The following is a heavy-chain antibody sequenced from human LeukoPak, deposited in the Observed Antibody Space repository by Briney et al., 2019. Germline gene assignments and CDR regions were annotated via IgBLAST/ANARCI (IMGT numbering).Heavy chain of an antibody. D-gene: IGHD1-1*01. CDR3: ARAYNWGYDY. Sequence: ASVKVSCKASGYTFTGPYIHWVRQAPGQGFEWMGWINPNSGDTNYAQKFQGRVTVTRDTSISTAYMELSRLRFDDTAVYYCARAYNWGYDYWGQGTLVTVSS. CDR1: GYTFTGPY. J-gene: IGHJ4*02. CDR2: INPNSGDT. V-gene: IGHV1-2*02.